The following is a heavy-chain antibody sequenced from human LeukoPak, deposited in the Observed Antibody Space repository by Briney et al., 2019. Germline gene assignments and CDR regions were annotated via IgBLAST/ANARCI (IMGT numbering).Heavy chain of an antibody. CDR2: ISYDGSNK. J-gene: IGHJ4*02. CDR3: ARRNTKDY. V-gene: IGHV3-30-3*01. Sequence: PGGSLTLSCAASGFTFSSYAMHWLRQAPGKGREWLAVISYDGSNKYYADSVKGRFTISRDNSKNTLYLQRNSLRAEDTAVYYCARRNTKDYWGQGTLVTVSS. D-gene: IGHD3-3*01. CDR1: GFTFSSYA.